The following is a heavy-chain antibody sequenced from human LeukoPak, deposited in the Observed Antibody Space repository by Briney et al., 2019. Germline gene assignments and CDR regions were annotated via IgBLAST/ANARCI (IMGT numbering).Heavy chain of an antibody. V-gene: IGHV1-8*01. CDR2: MNPNSGNT. J-gene: IGHJ6*03. D-gene: IGHD2-15*01. Sequence: ASVKVSCKASGYTFTSYDIHWVRQATGQGLEWMGWMNPNSGNTGYAQKFQGRVTMTRNTSISTAYMELSSLRSEDTAVYYCARGPYCSGGSCYGVGYYYYMDVWGKGTTVTVSS. CDR1: GYTFTSYD. CDR3: ARGPYCSGGSCYGVGYYYYMDV.